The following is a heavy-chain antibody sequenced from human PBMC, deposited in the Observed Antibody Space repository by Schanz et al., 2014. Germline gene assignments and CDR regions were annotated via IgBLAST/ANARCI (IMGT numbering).Heavy chain of an antibody. Sequence: QVHLVQSGAEVKKPGASVKVSCKASGYNITSNDVTWVRQATGQGLEWMGWMNPNSGNTGYAQKFQGRVTITRDTLASTAYMEVSSLRSEDTAVYYCARSGSSNWYFFDYGGQGTLVTVSS. J-gene: IGHJ4*02. CDR3: ARSGSSNWYFFDY. D-gene: IGHD6-13*01. V-gene: IGHV1-8*01. CDR1: GYNITSND. CDR2: MNPNSGNT.